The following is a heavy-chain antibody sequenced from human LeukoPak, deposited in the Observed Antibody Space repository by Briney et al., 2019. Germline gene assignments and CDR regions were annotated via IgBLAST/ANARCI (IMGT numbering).Heavy chain of an antibody. CDR3: ATITDGTSYFDY. J-gene: IGHJ4*02. D-gene: IGHD5-24*01. V-gene: IGHV4-39*07. Sequence: PSETLSLTCTVSGVSISSSTYYWGWIRQPPGKGLEWIGSISYGGSTHYNPSLKSRVTISADMPKNLFSLRLSSVTAADTAVYYCATITDGTSYFDYWGQGTLVTVSS. CDR1: GVSISSSTYY. CDR2: ISYGGST.